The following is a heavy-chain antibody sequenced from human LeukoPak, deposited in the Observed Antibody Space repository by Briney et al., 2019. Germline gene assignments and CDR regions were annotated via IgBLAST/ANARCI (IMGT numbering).Heavy chain of an antibody. D-gene: IGHD4-17*01. Sequence: GGSLRLSCTASGFTFSDYWMSWVRQAPGKGLEWVANIKQDGRTKSFVDSVEGRFTISRDNSKNSLYLYMNSLRDDDTAVYYCAREATVTRLNDYWGQGTLVTVSS. CDR1: GFTFSDYW. V-gene: IGHV3-7*01. J-gene: IGHJ4*02. CDR3: AREATVTRLNDY. CDR2: IKQDGRTK.